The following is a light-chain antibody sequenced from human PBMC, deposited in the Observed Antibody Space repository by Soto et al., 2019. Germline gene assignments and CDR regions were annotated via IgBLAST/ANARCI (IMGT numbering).Light chain of an antibody. CDR2: PAS. CDR3: QQYFSYPLT. J-gene: IGKJ4*01. CDR1: QGFRSN. Sequence: AIRITQSPSSFSPSQGERAPFTCRASQGFRSNLACYQEKPGKAPRLLIYPASYLESGVPSRFSGSGSGTDFTLTISSLQSEDFAVYYCQQYFSYPLTFGGGTKVEIK. V-gene: IGKV1-8*01.